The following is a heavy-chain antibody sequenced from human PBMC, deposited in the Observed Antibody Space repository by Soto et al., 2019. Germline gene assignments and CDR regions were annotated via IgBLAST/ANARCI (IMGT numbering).Heavy chain of an antibody. CDR1: GYTFTSYY. V-gene: IGHV1-46*01. Sequence: SVKVSCKASGYTFTSYYIHWVRQADGQGLEWMGIINPSGGSTSYAQKFQGRVTMTRDTSTSTVYMELSSMRSEDTAVYYCARGSTPGGYFDYWGQGTLVTVSS. D-gene: IGHD3-16*01. CDR2: INPSGGST. CDR3: ARGSTPGGYFDY. J-gene: IGHJ4*02.